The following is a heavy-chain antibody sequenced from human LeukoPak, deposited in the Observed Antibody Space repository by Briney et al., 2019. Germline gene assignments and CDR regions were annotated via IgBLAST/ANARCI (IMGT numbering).Heavy chain of an antibody. CDR1: GGTFSSYA. Sequence: GASVKVSCKASGGTFSSYAMSWVRQAPGKGLEWVSAISGSGGSTYYADSVKGRFTISRDNSKNTLYLQMNSLRAEDTAVYYCAKLRVSDSSGYYWDYWGQGTLVTVSS. D-gene: IGHD3-22*01. CDR2: ISGSGGST. CDR3: AKLRVSDSSGYYWDY. J-gene: IGHJ4*02. V-gene: IGHV3-23*01.